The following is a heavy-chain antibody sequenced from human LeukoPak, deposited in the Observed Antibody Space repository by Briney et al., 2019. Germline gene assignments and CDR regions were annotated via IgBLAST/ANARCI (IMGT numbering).Heavy chain of an antibody. CDR2: IYYSGST. J-gene: IGHJ3*02. CDR3: ARDFYDILTGPSDAFDI. CDR1: GGSISSGDYY. V-gene: IGHV4-30-4*08. Sequence: SETLSLTCTVSGGSISSGDYYWSWIRQPPGKGLEWIGYIYYSGSTYYNPSLKSRLTISVDTSKNQFSLKLSSVTAADTAVYYCARDFYDILTGPSDAFDIWGQGTMVTVSS. D-gene: IGHD3-9*01.